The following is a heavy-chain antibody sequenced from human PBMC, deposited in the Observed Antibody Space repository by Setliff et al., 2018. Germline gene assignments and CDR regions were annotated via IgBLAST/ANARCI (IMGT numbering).Heavy chain of an antibody. CDR1: GGTFKNYG. CDR3: AREGVDSRSSTDYRYYMDV. V-gene: IGHV1-69*05. CDR2: IIPIFGTT. D-gene: IGHD6-6*01. Sequence: GASVQVSCKASGGTFKNYGISWVRQAPGQGLEWMGGIIPIFGTTNYAQKFQGSATIITDESTSTAYMELSSLRSEDTAVYYCAREGVDSRSSTDYRYYMDVWGKGTTVTVSS. J-gene: IGHJ6*03.